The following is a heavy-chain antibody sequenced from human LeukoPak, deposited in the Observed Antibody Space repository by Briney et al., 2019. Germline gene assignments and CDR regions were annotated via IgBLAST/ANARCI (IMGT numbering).Heavy chain of an antibody. Sequence: GGSLRLSCAVSGYTFSDYYMSWIRQAPGKGLEWVSYISSSSSYTNYADSVKGRFTISRDNAKNSLYLQMNSLRAEDTAVYYCARDGGSGSYYDYWGQGTLVTVSS. CDR3: ARDGGSGSYYDY. CDR2: ISSSSSYT. D-gene: IGHD3-10*01. V-gene: IGHV3-11*06. J-gene: IGHJ4*02. CDR1: GYTFSDYY.